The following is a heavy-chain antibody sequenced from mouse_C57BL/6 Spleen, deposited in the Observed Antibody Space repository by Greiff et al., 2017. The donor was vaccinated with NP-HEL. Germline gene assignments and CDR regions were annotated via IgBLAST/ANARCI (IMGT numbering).Heavy chain of an antibody. CDR3: ARDVDYDEEFAWFAY. J-gene: IGHJ3*01. V-gene: IGHV1-77*01. Sequence: VQLQQSGAELVKPGASVKISCKASGYTFTDYYINWVKQRPGQGLEWIGKIGPGSGSTYYNEKFKGKATLTADKSSSTAYMQLSSLTSEDSAVYFCARDVDYDEEFAWFAYWGQGTLVTVSA. CDR1: GYTFTDYY. D-gene: IGHD2-4*01. CDR2: IGPGSGST.